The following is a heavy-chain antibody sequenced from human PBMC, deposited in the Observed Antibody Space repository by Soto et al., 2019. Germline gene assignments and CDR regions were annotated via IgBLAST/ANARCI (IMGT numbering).Heavy chain of an antibody. Sequence: EVQLVESGGGLVQPGGSLRLSCAASGFTFSSYWMHWVRQAPGKGLVWVSSINSDGSSTSYADSVKGRFTISRDNAKNTLYLQMNSLSADDTAVYYCASPPTSTTKRFDSWGPGTLVTGSS. CDR1: GFTFSSYW. CDR3: ASPPTSTTKRFDS. V-gene: IGHV3-74*01. J-gene: IGHJ4*02. D-gene: IGHD4-4*01. CDR2: INSDGSST.